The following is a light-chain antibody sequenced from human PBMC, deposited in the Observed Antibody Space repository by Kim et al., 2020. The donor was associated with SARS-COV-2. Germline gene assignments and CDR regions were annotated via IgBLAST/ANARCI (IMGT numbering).Light chain of an antibody. J-gene: IGLJ1*01. Sequence: QRVTISCTGSSSNIGAGYDVHWYQQLPGTAPKLLIYGNTNRPSGVPDRFSGSKSGTSASLAITGLQAEDEADYYCQSYDSSLSGYVFGTGTKVTVL. V-gene: IGLV1-40*01. CDR2: GNT. CDR1: SSNIGAGYD. CDR3: QSYDSSLSGYV.